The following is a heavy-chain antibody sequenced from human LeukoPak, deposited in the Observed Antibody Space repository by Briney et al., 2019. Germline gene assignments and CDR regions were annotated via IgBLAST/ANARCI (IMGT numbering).Heavy chain of an antibody. CDR1: GGSISSGDYY. V-gene: IGHV4-30-4*01. Sequence: SETLSLTCTASGGSISSGDYYWSWIRQPRGKGLEWIAYMYYSGSTYYNPSLKSRVTMSADTSKNQLSLKLSSVTAADTAVYYCARPYYYDSRIDPWGQGILVTVSS. D-gene: IGHD3-22*01. J-gene: IGHJ5*02. CDR2: MYYSGST. CDR3: ARPYYYDSRIDP.